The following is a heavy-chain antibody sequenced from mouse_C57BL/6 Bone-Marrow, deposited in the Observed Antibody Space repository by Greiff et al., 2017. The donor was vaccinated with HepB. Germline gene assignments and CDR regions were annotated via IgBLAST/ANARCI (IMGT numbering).Heavy chain of an antibody. Sequence: VQLKQSGPELVKPGASVKISCKASGYSFTGYYMNWVKQSPEKSLEWIGEINPSTGGTTYNQKFKAKATLTVDKSSSTAYMQLKSLTSEDSAVYYCARRPYYYGSSWAMDYWGQGTSVTVSS. J-gene: IGHJ4*01. CDR3: ARRPYYYGSSWAMDY. CDR2: INPSTGGT. D-gene: IGHD1-1*01. CDR1: GYSFTGYY. V-gene: IGHV1-42*01.